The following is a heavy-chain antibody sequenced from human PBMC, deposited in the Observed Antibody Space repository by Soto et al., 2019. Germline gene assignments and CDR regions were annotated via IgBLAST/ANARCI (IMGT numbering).Heavy chain of an antibody. D-gene: IGHD6-19*01. CDR1: GYTFTSYG. CDR3: ARGNNYISSGSDY. CDR2: ISAYNGNT. Sequence: ASGKVSCKASGYTFTSYGISWVRQAPGQGLEWMRWISAYNGNTNYAQKHQGRVTMTTDTSTSTAFMELRSLRSDDTAVYYCARGNNYISSGSDYWGQGTLVTVSS. J-gene: IGHJ4*02. V-gene: IGHV1-18*01.